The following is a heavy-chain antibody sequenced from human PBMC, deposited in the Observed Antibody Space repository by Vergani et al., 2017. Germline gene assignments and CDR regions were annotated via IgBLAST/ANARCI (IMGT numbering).Heavy chain of an antibody. CDR2: IIPIFGTT. V-gene: IGHV1-69*13. J-gene: IGHJ4*02. CDR3: ARSSGYYSYYFDF. CDR1: GGTFSSNS. Sequence: QGQLAQSGAEVKKHGSSVKVSCKASGGTFSSNSISWVRQAPGQGLEWMGRIIPIFGTTSYAQKFQGRVTILADESTSTAYMELSSLRSEDTAVYYCARSSGYYSYYFDFWGQGTLVTVSS. D-gene: IGHD3-22*01.